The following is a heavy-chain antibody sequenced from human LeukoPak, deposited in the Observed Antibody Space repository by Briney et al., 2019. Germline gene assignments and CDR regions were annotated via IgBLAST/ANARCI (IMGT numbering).Heavy chain of an antibody. CDR1: GGTFSSYA. Sequence: SVKVSCKASGGTFSSYAISWVRQAPGQGLEWMGRIIPIFGTANCAQKFQGRVTITTDESTSTAYMELSSLRSEDTAVYYCARDGIAARTDPFDYWGQGTLVTVSS. D-gene: IGHD6-6*01. J-gene: IGHJ4*02. CDR3: ARDGIAARTDPFDY. V-gene: IGHV1-69*05. CDR2: IIPIFGTA.